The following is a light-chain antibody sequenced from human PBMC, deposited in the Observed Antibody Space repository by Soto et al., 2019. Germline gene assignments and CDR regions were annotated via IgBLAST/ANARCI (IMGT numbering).Light chain of an antibody. CDR2: DND. CDR1: SSNIGSNT. V-gene: IGLV1-44*01. J-gene: IGLJ1*01. Sequence: QSVLTQPPSASGTPGHRVTISASGSSSNIGSNTVSWYQQVPGTAPKLLIYDNDERPSGVPGRFSGSKSGTSASLAISGLQSEDEADYYCATWDDSRNGYVFGPGTKVTAL. CDR3: ATWDDSRNGYV.